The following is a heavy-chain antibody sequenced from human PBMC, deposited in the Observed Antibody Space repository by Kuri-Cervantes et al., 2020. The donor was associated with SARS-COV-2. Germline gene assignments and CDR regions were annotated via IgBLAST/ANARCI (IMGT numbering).Heavy chain of an antibody. CDR3: AREGGYGGNSGSWFDP. Sequence: GGSLRLSCAASGFSFDDYAMHWVRQAPGKGLEWVSGLSWNSGKIGYADSVKGRFTISRDNAKNSLYLQMNSLRAEDTALYHCAREGGYGGNSGSWFDPWGQGTLVTVSS. J-gene: IGHJ5*02. CDR1: GFSFDDYA. V-gene: IGHV3-9*01. D-gene: IGHD4-23*01. CDR2: LSWNSGKI.